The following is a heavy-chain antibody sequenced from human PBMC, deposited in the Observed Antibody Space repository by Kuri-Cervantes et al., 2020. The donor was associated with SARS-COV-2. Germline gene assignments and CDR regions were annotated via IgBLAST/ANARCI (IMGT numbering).Heavy chain of an antibody. CDR1: GYSISSGYY. J-gene: IGHJ1*01. Sequence: SETLSLTCTVSGYSISSGYYWGWIRQPPGKGLEWIASFYHSEGTSYNPSLKSRLTMSVDTSKNQFSLKLSSVTAADTAVYYCARGENGRYFQHWGQGTLVTVSS. V-gene: IGHV4-38-2*02. CDR3: ARGENGRYFQH. D-gene: IGHD1-1*01. CDR2: FYHSEGT.